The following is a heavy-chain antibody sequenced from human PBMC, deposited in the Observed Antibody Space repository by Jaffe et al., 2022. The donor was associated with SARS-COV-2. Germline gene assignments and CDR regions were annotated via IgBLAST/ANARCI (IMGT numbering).Heavy chain of an antibody. CDR2: INSDGSST. J-gene: IGHJ4*02. D-gene: IGHD3-22*01. V-gene: IGHV3-74*01. CDR1: GFTFSSYW. CDR3: ARVDPPFLYHYYDSSGYYFDY. Sequence: EVQLVESGGGLVQPGGSLRLSCAASGFTFSSYWMHWVRQAPGKGLVWVSRINSDGSSTSYADSVKGRFTISRDNAKNTLYLQMNSLRAEDTAVYYCARVDPPFLYHYYDSSGYYFDYWGQGTLVTVSS.